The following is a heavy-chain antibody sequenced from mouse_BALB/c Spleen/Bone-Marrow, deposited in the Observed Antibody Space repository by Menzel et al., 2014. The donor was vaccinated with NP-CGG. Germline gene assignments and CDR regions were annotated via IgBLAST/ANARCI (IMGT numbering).Heavy chain of an antibody. V-gene: IGHV1-5*01. CDR3: TTLARNYFDY. Sequence: EVKVEESGTVLARPGASVKMSCTASGYTFTSYWMHWVKQRPGKGLEWIGTIHPGNSDTTYNQKFKGKAKLTAVTSTSTAYMELSSLTNEDSAVYYCTTLARNYFDYWGQGTTLTVSS. CDR2: IHPGNSDT. J-gene: IGHJ2*01. CDR1: GYTFTSYW.